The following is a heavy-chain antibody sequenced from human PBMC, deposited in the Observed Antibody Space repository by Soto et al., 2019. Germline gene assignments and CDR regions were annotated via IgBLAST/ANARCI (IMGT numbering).Heavy chain of an antibody. Sequence: SETLSLTCTVSGGSVSSGSYYWSWIRQPPGKGLEWIGYIYYSGSTNYNPSLKSRVTISVDTSKNQFSLKLSSVTAADTAVYYCVKAWLGWFDPWGQGTLVTVSS. CDR2: IYYSGST. CDR3: VKAWLGWFDP. J-gene: IGHJ5*02. CDR1: GGSVSSGSYY. D-gene: IGHD5-12*01. V-gene: IGHV4-61*01.